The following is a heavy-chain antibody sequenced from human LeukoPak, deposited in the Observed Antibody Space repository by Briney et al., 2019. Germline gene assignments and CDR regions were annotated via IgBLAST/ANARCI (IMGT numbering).Heavy chain of an antibody. CDR3: ARSSGSGSYYKRIYYFDY. J-gene: IGHJ4*02. D-gene: IGHD3-10*01. Sequence: GGSLRLSCAASGFTFSSYDMNWVRQAPGKGLEWVSYISSSGSTIYYADSVKGRFTISRDNAKNSLYLQMNSLRAEDTAVYYCARSSGSGSYYKRIYYFDYWGQGTLVTVSS. V-gene: IGHV3-48*03. CDR1: GFTFSSYD. CDR2: ISSSGSTI.